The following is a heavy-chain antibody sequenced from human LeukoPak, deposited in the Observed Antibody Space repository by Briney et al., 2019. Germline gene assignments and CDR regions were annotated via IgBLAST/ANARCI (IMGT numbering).Heavy chain of an antibody. CDR2: ISSNGGST. CDR1: GFTFNSYA. CDR3: ARLSMVRGDIRDY. D-gene: IGHD3-10*01. J-gene: IGHJ4*02. Sequence: GGSLRLSCAASGFTFNSYAMHWVRQAPGKGLEYVSAISSNGGSTYYANSVKGRFTISRDNSKNTLYLQMGSLRAEDMAVYYCARLSMVRGDIRDYWGQGTLVTVSS. V-gene: IGHV3-64*01.